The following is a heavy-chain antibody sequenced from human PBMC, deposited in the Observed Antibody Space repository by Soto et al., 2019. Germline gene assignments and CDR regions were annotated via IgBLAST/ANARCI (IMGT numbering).Heavy chain of an antibody. J-gene: IGHJ3*02. CDR1: GFTFSDYY. V-gene: IGHV3-11*03. D-gene: IGHD6-19*01. Sequence: GGSLRLSCAASGFTFSDYYMSWIRQAPGKGLEWVSYISSSSGYTNYADSVKGRFTISRDNSKNTLYLQMNSLRAEDTAVYYCAKEIIAVAGDDAFDIWGQGTMVTVSS. CDR2: ISSSSGYT. CDR3: AKEIIAVAGDDAFDI.